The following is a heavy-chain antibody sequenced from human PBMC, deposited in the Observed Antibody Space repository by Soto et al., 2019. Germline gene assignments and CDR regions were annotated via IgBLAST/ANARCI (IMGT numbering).Heavy chain of an antibody. D-gene: IGHD3-10*01. CDR1: GGSVSSGSYY. CDR3: ARGPYYYGSGIYYRGRWFDP. Sequence: QVQLQESGPGLVKPSETLSLTCTVSGGSVSSGSYYWSWIRQPPGKGLEWIGYIYYSGSTNYNPSLESRVNISVDTANNHSALKLSSVTAADKAEYYCARGPYYYGSGIYYRGRWFDPWGQGTLVTDSS. CDR2: IYYSGST. J-gene: IGHJ5*02. V-gene: IGHV4-61*03.